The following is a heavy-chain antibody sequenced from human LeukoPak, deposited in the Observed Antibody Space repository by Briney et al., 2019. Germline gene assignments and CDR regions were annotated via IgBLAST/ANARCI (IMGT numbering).Heavy chain of an antibody. CDR2: INHSGST. J-gene: IGHJ4*02. CDR3: ARGNHDSSGYHALDY. CDR1: GGSFSGYY. D-gene: IGHD3-22*01. Sequence: PSETLSLTCAVYGGSFSGYYWTWIRQPPGKGLEWIGEINHSGSTNYNPSLKSRVTISIDTSKNQFSLKLSSVTAADTAAYYCARGNHDSSGYHALDYWGQGTLVTVSS. V-gene: IGHV4-34*01.